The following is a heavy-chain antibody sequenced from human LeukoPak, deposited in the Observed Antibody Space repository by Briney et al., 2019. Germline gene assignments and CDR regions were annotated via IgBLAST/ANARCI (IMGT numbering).Heavy chain of an antibody. CDR1: GGSMRSHY. J-gene: IGHJ3*02. CDR2: IYYSGKT. Sequence: SETLSLTRSVSGGSMRSHYWSWIRQPPGKGLEWIGYIYYSGKTYYNPSLKSRVSISVDTSKNQFSLRLTSVTAADTAIYSCARLLDNDSSGDPDTFDMWGQGTMVTVSS. D-gene: IGHD3-22*01. V-gene: IGHV4-59*11. CDR3: ARLLDNDSSGDPDTFDM.